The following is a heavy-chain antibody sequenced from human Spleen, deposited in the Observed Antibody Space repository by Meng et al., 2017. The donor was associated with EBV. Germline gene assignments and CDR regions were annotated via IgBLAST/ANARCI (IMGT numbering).Heavy chain of an antibody. Sequence: QGQLREPGPGLVPPSGTLSLTCAVSGGSISSSTWWTWVRQPPGKGLEWIGEIYHGGDTNYNPSLKSRVTISVDKSKNQFSLKVRSVTAADTAVYYCARRGVDYYDSSAWGWGQGALVTVSS. CDR1: GGSISSSTW. D-gene: IGHD3-22*01. CDR2: IYHGGDT. CDR3: ARRGVDYYDSSAWG. J-gene: IGHJ4*02. V-gene: IGHV4-4*02.